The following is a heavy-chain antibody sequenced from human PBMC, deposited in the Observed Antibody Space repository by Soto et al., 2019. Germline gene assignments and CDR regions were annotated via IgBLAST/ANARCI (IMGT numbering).Heavy chain of an antibody. J-gene: IGHJ2*01. V-gene: IGHV1-18*01. D-gene: IGHD2-2*01. CDR1: GYTFTGYG. CDR2: ISTNTGNT. Sequence: QVQLVQSGTEVKKLGASVKVSCRASGYTFTGYGNSWVRQAPGQGLEWMGWISTNTGNTKYAQKLQGRVTMTKDTSTNSVFMELRSLRSDDTAVYYCARGVVVVAAAMFRYFDLWGRGTLVTVSS. CDR3: ARGVVVVAAAMFRYFDL.